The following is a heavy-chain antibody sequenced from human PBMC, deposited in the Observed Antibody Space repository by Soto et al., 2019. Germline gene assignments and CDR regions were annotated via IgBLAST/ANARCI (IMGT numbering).Heavy chain of an antibody. CDR2: ISAYNGNT. CDR1: GYTFTSYG. J-gene: IGHJ4*02. V-gene: IGHV1-18*01. CDR3: ARHMIVVVKKEVYFDY. Sequence: GASVKVSCKASGYTFTSYGISWVRQAPGQGLEWMGWISAYNGNTNYAQKLQGRVTMTTDTSTSTAYMELRSLRSDDTAVYYCARHMIVVVKKEVYFDYWGQGTLVTVSS. D-gene: IGHD3-22*01.